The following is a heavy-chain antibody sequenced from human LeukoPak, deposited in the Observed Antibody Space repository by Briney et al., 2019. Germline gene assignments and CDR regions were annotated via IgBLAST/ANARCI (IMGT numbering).Heavy chain of an antibody. Sequence: GGSLRLSCAASGFTFSGYAMTWVRQAPGKGLEWVSTISGSGSSTYYADSVKGRFTISRDNSKNTLHLQMNSLRAEDTAIYYCAKQAYDSPRTDFDYWGQGTLVTVSS. CDR1: GFTFSGYA. CDR2: ISGSGSST. CDR3: AKQAYDSPRTDFDY. J-gene: IGHJ4*02. D-gene: IGHD3-22*01. V-gene: IGHV3-23*01.